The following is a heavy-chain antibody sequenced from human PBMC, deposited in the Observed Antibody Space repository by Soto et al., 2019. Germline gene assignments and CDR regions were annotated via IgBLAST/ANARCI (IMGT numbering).Heavy chain of an antibody. V-gene: IGHV1-18*01. CDR2: ISAYNGNT. D-gene: IGHD6-13*01. Sequence: GASVKVSCKASGYTFTSYGISWVRQAPGQGLEWMGWISAYNGNTNYAQKLQGRVTMTTDTSTSTAYMELRSLRSDDTAVYYCARTYSSSWYSAFDIWGQGTMVTVSS. CDR1: GYTFTSYG. J-gene: IGHJ3*02. CDR3: ARTYSSSWYSAFDI.